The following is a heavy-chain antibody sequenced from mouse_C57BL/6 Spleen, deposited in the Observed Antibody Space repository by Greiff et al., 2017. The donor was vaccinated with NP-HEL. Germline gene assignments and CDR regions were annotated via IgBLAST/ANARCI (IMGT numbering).Heavy chain of an antibody. J-gene: IGHJ4*01. CDR3: TRDLPPIDYDYLYYYAMDY. Sequence: EVQRVESGEGLVKPGGSLKLSCAASGFTFSSYAMSWVRQTPEKRLEWVAYISSGGDYLYYADTVKGRFTISRDNARNTLYLQMSSLKSQDTAMYYCTRDLPPIDYDYLYYYAMDYWGQGTSVTVSS. V-gene: IGHV5-9-1*02. CDR2: ISSGGDYL. CDR1: GFTFSSYA. D-gene: IGHD2-4*01.